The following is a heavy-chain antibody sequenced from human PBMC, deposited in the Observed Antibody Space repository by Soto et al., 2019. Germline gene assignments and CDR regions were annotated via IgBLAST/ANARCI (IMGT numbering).Heavy chain of an antibody. Sequence: GGSLRLSCTVSGFAFNNYGINWVRQAPGKGLEWVSSISKSDYTYYSDSVKGRFTISRDNAKNSVSLQMNTLRVEDTAFYYCAREDSIIIPAVSDFWGRGTLVTVSS. V-gene: IGHV3-21*01. CDR1: GFAFNNYG. J-gene: IGHJ4*02. D-gene: IGHD2-2*01. CDR2: ISKSDYT. CDR3: AREDSIIIPAVSDF.